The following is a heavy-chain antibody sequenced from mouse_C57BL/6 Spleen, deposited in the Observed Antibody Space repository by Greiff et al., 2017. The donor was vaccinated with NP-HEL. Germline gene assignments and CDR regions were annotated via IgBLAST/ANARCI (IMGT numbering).Heavy chain of an antibody. D-gene: IGHD2-4*01. V-gene: IGHV1-64*01. J-gene: IGHJ4*01. CDR3: ARSRIYYDYLYAMDY. CDR2: IHPTSGST. Sequence: QVQLQQPGAELVKPGASVKLSCKASGYTFTSYWMHWVKQRPGQGLEWIGMIHPTSGSTNYNEKFKSKATLTVDKSSSTAYMQLSSLTSEDSAVYYCARSRIYYDYLYAMDYWGQGTSVTVSS. CDR1: GYTFTSYW.